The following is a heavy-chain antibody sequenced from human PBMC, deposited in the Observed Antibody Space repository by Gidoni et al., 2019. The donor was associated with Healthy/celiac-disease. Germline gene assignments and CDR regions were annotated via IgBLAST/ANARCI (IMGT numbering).Heavy chain of an antibody. D-gene: IGHD3-22*01. CDR2: ISSSSSTI. V-gene: IGHV3-48*01. CDR1: GFTFSSYS. J-gene: IGHJ4*02. CDR3: ATYYYDSSGYYVDY. Sequence: EVQLVESGGGLVQPGGSLRLSCAASGFTFSSYSMNWVRKAPGKGLEWVSYISSSSSTIYYADSVKGRFTISRDNAKNSLYLQMNSLRAEDTAVYYCATYYYDSSGYYVDYWGQGTLVTVSS.